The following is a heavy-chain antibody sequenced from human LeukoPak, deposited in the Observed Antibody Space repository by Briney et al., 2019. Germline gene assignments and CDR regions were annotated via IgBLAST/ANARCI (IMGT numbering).Heavy chain of an antibody. CDR2: ISYDGSNK. CDR1: GFTFSSYA. D-gene: IGHD3-10*01. V-gene: IGHV3-30-3*01. J-gene: IGHJ4*02. Sequence: GGSLRLSCAASGFTFSSYAMHWVRQAPGKGLEWVAVISYDGSNKYYADSVKGRFTISRDNSKNTLYLQMNSLRAEDTAVYYCAKELGLYYGSGSHMVNDYWGQGTLVTVSS. CDR3: AKELGLYYGSGSHMVNDY.